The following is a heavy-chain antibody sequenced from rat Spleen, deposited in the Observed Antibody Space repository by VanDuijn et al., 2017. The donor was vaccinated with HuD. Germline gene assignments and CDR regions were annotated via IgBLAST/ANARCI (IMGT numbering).Heavy chain of an antibody. D-gene: IGHD1-7*01. J-gene: IGHJ2*01. Sequence: EVQLVESGGGLVQPGRSLKLSCAASGFTFSDYNMAWIRQAPGKGLEGVASITNTGGSTYYPDSVKGRFTISRDNAKSTLYLQMNSLRSEDTATYYCARGHTMGMDYFDYWGQGVMVTVSS. V-gene: IGHV5-31*01. CDR3: ARGHTMGMDYFDY. CDR2: ITNTGGST. CDR1: GFTFSDYN.